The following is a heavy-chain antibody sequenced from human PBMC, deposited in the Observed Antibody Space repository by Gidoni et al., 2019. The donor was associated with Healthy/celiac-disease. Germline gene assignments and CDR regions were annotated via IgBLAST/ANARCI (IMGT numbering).Heavy chain of an antibody. D-gene: IGHD2-2*01. Sequence: EVQLLESGGGLVQPGGSLRLSCAASGFTFSSYAMSWVRQAPGKGLEWVSAISGSGGSTYYADSVKGRFTISRDNSKNTLYLQMNSLRAEDTAVYYCANTIGPAALLYYYYGMDVWGQGTTVTVSS. V-gene: IGHV3-23*01. CDR2: ISGSGGST. J-gene: IGHJ6*02. CDR3: ANTIGPAALLYYYYGMDV. CDR1: GFTFSSYA.